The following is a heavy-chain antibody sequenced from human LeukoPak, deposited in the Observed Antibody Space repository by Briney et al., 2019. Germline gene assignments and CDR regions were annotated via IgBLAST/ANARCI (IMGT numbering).Heavy chain of an antibody. CDR2: IYNSGST. CDR1: GGSISSYY. D-gene: IGHD3-10*01. Sequence: PSETLSLTCTVSGGSISSYYWSWIRQPPGKGLEWIGYIYNSGSTNYNPSLKGRVTISIDTSKNQFSLKLSSVTAADTAVYYCAGEKSGSHLFDYWGQGTLVPVSS. CDR3: AGEKSGSHLFDY. V-gene: IGHV4-59*01. J-gene: IGHJ4*02.